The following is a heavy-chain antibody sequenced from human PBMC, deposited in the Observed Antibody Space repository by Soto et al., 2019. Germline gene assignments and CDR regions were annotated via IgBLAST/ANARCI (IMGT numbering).Heavy chain of an antibody. CDR1: GAFVSGGYYY. J-gene: IGHJ6*01. CDR3: ARIVQKDGGLLSNYYY. V-gene: IGHV4-61*01. Sequence: PSETLSVTCTVSGAFVSGGYYYWSWIRQPPGKGLEWIAYIDYSGSTNYNPSLKSRVTISVDTSNNRFSLKLRSVTAADTAVYYCARIVQKDGGLLSNYYY. D-gene: IGHD3-10*01. CDR2: IDYSGST.